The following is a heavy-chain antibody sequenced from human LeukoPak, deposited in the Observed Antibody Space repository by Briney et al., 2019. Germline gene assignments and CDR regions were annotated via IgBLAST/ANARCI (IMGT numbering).Heavy chain of an antibody. V-gene: IGHV1-2*02. CDR1: GYTFTGYY. D-gene: IGHD3-3*01. CDR2: INPNSGGT. J-gene: IGHJ4*02. Sequence: GASVRVSCKASGYTFTGYYMHWVRQAPGQGLEWMGWINPNSGGTNYAQKFQGRVTMTRDTSISTAYMELSRLRSEDTALYYCATAGRRLFGVLIPLSFDYWGQGTLVTVSS. CDR3: ATAGRRLFGVLIPLSFDY.